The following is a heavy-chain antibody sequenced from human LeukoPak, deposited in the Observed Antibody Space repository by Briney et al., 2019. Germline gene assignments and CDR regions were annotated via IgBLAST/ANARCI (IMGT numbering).Heavy chain of an antibody. V-gene: IGHV3-21*01. D-gene: IGHD3-22*01. CDR3: ARYSSDYTSDYHYYMDV. CDR1: GFTFSSYS. J-gene: IGHJ6*03. Sequence: PGGSLRLSCAASGFTFSSYSMNWVRQAPGKGLEWVSSISSSSSYIYYADSVKGRFTISRDNAKNSLYLQMNSLRAEDTAVYYCARYSSDYTSDYHYYMDVWGQGTMVTVSS. CDR2: ISSSSSYI.